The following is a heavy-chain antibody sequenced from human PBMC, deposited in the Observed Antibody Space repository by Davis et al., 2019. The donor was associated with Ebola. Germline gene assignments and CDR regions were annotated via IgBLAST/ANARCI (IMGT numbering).Heavy chain of an antibody. V-gene: IGHV1-69*13. J-gene: IGHJ4*02. CDR1: GGTFSSYA. Sequence: SVKVSCKASGGTFSSYAISWVRQAPGQGLEWMGGIIPIFGTANYAQKFQGRVTITADESTSTAYMELSSLRSEDTAVYYCARFGYYGSGSYFDYWGQGTLVTVSS. CDR2: IIPIFGTA. D-gene: IGHD3-10*01. CDR3: ARFGYYGSGSYFDY.